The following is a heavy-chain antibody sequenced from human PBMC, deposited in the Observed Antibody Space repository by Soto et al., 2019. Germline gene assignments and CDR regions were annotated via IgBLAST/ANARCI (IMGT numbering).Heavy chain of an antibody. V-gene: IGHV4-31*03. J-gene: IGHJ4*02. D-gene: IGHD1-26*01. CDR2: IYYSGST. Sequence: QVQLQESGPGLVKPSQTLSLTCTVSGGSISSGGYYWIRIRQHPGKGLEWFGYIYYSGSTFYNLSLTCRVTISVDTSKNQLTLTLRSVTAALTAVYYFAREGSIVGATAAGYWGQGTLVSVSS. CDR1: GGSISSGGYY. CDR3: AREGSIVGATAAGY.